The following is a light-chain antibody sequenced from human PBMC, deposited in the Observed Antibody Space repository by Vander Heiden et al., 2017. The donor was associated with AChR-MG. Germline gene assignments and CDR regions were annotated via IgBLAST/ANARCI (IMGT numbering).Light chain of an antibody. J-gene: IGKJ1*01. Sequence: DIQMTQSPSSLSASVRDRVTITCRASQSISTSLNWYQQKPGKAPKLLIFAASSLQSGVPSRFSGSGSGTDFTLTISSLQPEDFATYYCQQSDSNPRTFGQGTKVEI. CDR2: AAS. V-gene: IGKV1-39*01. CDR1: QSISTS. CDR3: QQSDSNPRT.